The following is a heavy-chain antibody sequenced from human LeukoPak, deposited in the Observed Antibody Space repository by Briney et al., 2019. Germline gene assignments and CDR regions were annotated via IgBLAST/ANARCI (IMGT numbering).Heavy chain of an antibody. CDR1: GGTFSSYA. CDR2: IIPIFGTA. CDR3: ARYGYSSSSFTPFDY. V-gene: IGHV1-69*01. Sequence: SVKVSCKASGGTFSSYAISWVRQAPGQGLEWMGGIIPIFGTANYAQKFQGRVTITADESTSTAYMELSSLRSEDTAVYYCARYGYSSSSFTPFDYWGQGTLVTVSS. J-gene: IGHJ4*02. D-gene: IGHD6-6*01.